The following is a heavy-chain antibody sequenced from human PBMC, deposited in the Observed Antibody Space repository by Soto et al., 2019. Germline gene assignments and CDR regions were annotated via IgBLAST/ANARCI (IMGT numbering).Heavy chain of an antibody. D-gene: IGHD7-27*01. CDR2: IDHTGRT. V-gene: IGHV4-34*01. Sequence: SETLSLTCAVYGGSFNPYHWSFIRQPPGKRLEWIGEIDHTGRTNYNPSVKGRVTMSVDTSTNQFSLNLRSVAAADTAVYFCARSMNDHNHHHWGFDSWGQGTLVTVSS. CDR3: ARSMNDHNHHHWGFDS. CDR1: GGSFNPYH. J-gene: IGHJ5*01.